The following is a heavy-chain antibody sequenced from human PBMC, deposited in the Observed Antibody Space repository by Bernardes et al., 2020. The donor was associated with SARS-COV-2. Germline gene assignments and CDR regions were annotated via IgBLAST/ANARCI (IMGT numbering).Heavy chain of an antibody. CDR2: IYHTGMT. V-gene: IGHV4-59*01. Sequence: SETLSLTCNVSGGNIDHEYWSWFRQRPGKGLEWIGYIYHTGMTTFSPSFEGRVSISMATSRTQFSLRLTSLTDADTAIYFCAKRNILRFFDSWGRGTLVTVSS. D-gene: IGHD1-1*01. CDR3: AKRNILRFFDS. J-gene: IGHJ4*02. CDR1: GGNIDHEY.